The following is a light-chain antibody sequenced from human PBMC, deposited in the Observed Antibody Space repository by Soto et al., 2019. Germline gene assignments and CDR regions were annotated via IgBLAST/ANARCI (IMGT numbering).Light chain of an antibody. Sequence: IGTTRSTDTLSACPRKRVTLSIRASQNIISNLAWYQQKPGQAPRLLIYGASTRATGIPARFSGSGSGTEFTLTISSLQSEDFVVYYRQLYTNWPITLGQGTRLEIK. CDR2: GAS. CDR3: QLYTNWPIT. J-gene: IGKJ5*01. CDR1: QNIISN. V-gene: IGKV3-15*01.